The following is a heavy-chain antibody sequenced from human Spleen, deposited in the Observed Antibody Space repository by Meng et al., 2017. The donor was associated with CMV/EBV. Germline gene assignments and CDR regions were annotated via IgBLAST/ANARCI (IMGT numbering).Heavy chain of an antibody. Sequence: GESLKISCAASGFTFTKHWIHWVRQAPGKGLEWVSRINGDATRTSYVDSVEGRFTITRDNAKNSLFLQMNSLRAEDTAVYFCARYQNGALGGMDVWGQGTTVTVSS. CDR1: GFTFTKHW. V-gene: IGHV3-74*01. J-gene: IGHJ6*02. CDR2: INGDATRT. D-gene: IGHD2-2*01. CDR3: ARYQNGALGGMDV.